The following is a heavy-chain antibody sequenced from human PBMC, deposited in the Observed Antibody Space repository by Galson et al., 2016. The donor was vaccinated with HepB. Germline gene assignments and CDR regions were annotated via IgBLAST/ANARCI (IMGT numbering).Heavy chain of an antibody. CDR3: ARGLGYCSGGSCSYYFDY. D-gene: IGHD2-15*01. CDR2: INPSGGST. Sequence: SVKVSCKASGYTFTSYYIHWVRQAPGQGLEWMGIINPSGGSTSYAQKFQGRVTMTRDTSTSTVYMELSSLRSEDTAVYYCARGLGYCSGGSCSYYFDYWGQGTLVTVSS. J-gene: IGHJ4*02. CDR1: GYTFTSYY. V-gene: IGHV1-46*01.